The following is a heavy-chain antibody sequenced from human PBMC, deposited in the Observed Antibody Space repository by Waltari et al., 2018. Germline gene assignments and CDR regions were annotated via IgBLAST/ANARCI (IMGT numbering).Heavy chain of an antibody. D-gene: IGHD4-17*01. CDR3: ARDLGSDYGNRDY. Sequence: QVHLVQSGAEVKKPGASVTVSCKASGYTFTAYYIQWVRRAPGQGLEWMGRINPNSGDTNYAQKFQGRVTLTRDTSINTAYMELSSLKSDDTAVYYCARDLGSDYGNRDYWGQGTLVTVSS. CDR1: GYTFTAYY. V-gene: IGHV1-2*06. J-gene: IGHJ4*02. CDR2: INPNSGDT.